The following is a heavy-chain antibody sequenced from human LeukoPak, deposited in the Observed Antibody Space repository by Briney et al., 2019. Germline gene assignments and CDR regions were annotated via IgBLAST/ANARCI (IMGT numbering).Heavy chain of an antibody. Sequence: PSETLSLTCAVYGGSFSGYYWSWIRQPPGKGLEWIGEINHSGSTNYNPSLKSRVTISVDTSKNQFSLKLSSVTAADTAVYYCARRRGCGSYNFDYWGQGTLVTVSS. CDR3: ARRRGCGSYNFDY. J-gene: IGHJ4*02. D-gene: IGHD1-26*01. CDR1: GGSFSGYY. V-gene: IGHV4-34*01. CDR2: INHSGST.